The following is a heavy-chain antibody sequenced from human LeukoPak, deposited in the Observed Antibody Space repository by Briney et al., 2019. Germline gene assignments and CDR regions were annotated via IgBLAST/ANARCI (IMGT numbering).Heavy chain of an antibody. D-gene: IGHD3-22*01. CDR2: ISGSGGST. J-gene: IGHJ3*02. Sequence: AGGSLRLSCAASGFTFSNYAMSWVRQAPGKGLEWVSAISGSGGSTYYADSVKGRFTISRDNSKNTLYLQMNSLRAEDTAVYYCAGFTMMDHFDIWGQGTMVTVSS. CDR1: GFTFSNYA. V-gene: IGHV3-23*01. CDR3: AGFTMMDHFDI.